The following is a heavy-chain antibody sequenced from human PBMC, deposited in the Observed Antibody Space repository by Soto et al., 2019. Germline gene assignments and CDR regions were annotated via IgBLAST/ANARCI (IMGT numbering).Heavy chain of an antibody. CDR1: GFSVSSNY. D-gene: IGHD1-26*01. Sequence: DVQLVESGGGLVQPGGSLRLSCAISGFSVSSNYRSWVRQAPGKGLEWVSVHYSGGSTYYADSVQGRFTISRDKSNNTLYLQMRRVRAEDTAVYFCARHRHPRGTVGATSPLDPWGQGTQVTVSS. J-gene: IGHJ5*02. CDR2: HYSGGST. CDR3: ARHRHPRGTVGATSPLDP. V-gene: IGHV3-53*01.